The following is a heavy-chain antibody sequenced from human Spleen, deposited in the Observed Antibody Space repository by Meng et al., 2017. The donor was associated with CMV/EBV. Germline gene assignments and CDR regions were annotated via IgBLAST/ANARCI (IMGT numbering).Heavy chain of an antibody. CDR1: GGTFSRHS. D-gene: IGHD3-3*01. Sequence: SVKVSCKASGGTFSRHSISWVRQAPGQGLEWMGGIIPALGITNYAQKFQGRVTITADKSTTTAYMELSSLRSEDTAMYYCAKDMRPNYDFWSGHSDYGMDVWGQGTTVTVSS. J-gene: IGHJ6*02. CDR2: IIPALGIT. CDR3: AKDMRPNYDFWSGHSDYGMDV. V-gene: IGHV1-69*10.